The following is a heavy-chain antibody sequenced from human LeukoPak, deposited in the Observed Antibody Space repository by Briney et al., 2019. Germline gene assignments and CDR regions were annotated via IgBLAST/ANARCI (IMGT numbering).Heavy chain of an antibody. J-gene: IGHJ5*02. Sequence: VSVKVSCRASGYTFPRYDIHGVRQATGKGFEWMGWMNHNSGNTGYAQKFQGRLTMTRNTSISTAYMELSSLRSEDTAVYYSARTHYNYVWGSYRFNWFDPWGQGTLVTVSS. CDR2: MNHNSGNT. V-gene: IGHV1-8*01. CDR1: GYTFPRYD. CDR3: ARTHYNYVWGSYRFNWFDP. D-gene: IGHD3-16*02.